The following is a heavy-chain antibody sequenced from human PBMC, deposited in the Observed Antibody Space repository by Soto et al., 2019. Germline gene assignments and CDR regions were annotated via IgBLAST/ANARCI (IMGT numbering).Heavy chain of an antibody. D-gene: IGHD3-10*01. V-gene: IGHV1-69*12. CDR1: GGTFSSFA. CDR2: IIPIFGTA. CDR3: AGDSTEWRFGELLGWFSP. Sequence: QVQLVQSGAEVKKPGSSVKVSCKASGGTFSSFAISWVRQAPGQGLEWMGGIIPIFGTANYAQKFQGRVRITADESTITAYMELSGLRSEDTAVYYCAGDSTEWRFGELLGWFSPLGQGPLVTVSS. J-gene: IGHJ5*02.